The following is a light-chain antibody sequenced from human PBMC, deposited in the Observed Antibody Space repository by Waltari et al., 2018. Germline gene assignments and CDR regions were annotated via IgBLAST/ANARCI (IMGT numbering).Light chain of an antibody. V-gene: IGLV4-69*01. J-gene: IGLJ3*02. CDR2: VNSDGSH. CDR3: QTGGHGTWV. CDR1: SGLSSNV. Sequence: QLVLTQSPSASASLGASVKLTCTLSSGLSSNVIAWLQQHPEKGPRSLRKVNSDGSHTKGDGIPDRFSGSSSGAERYLSISSLQSEDEADYYCQTGGHGTWVFGGGTKLTVL.